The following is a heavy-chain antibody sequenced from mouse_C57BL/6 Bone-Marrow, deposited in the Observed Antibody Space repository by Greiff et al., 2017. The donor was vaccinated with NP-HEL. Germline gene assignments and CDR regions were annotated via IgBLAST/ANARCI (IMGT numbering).Heavy chain of an antibody. J-gene: IGHJ2*01. CDR1: GYSFTGYY. CDR3: ARSGLLPDY. D-gene: IGHD2-3*01. CDR2: INPSTGGT. Sequence: DVKLQESGPELVKPGASVKISCKASGYSFTGYYMNWVKQSPEKSLEWIGEINPSTGGTTYNQKFKAKATLTVDKSSSTAYMQLKSLTSEDSAVYYCARSGLLPDYWGQGTTLTVSS. V-gene: IGHV1-42*01.